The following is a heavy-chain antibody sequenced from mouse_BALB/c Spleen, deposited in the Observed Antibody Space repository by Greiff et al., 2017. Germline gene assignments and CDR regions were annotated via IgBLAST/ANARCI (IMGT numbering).Heavy chain of an antibody. CDR1: GYTFTSYV. CDR3: ARWVYYYGSSRDY. D-gene: IGHD1-1*01. V-gene: IGHV1-14*01. J-gene: IGHJ2*01. Sequence: EVQLQQSGPELVKPGASVKMSCKASGYTFTSYVMHWVKQKPGQGLEWIGYINPYNDGTKYNEKFKGKATLTSDKSSSTAYMELSSLTSEDSAVYYCARWVYYYGSSRDYWGQGTTLTVSS. CDR2: INPYNDGT.